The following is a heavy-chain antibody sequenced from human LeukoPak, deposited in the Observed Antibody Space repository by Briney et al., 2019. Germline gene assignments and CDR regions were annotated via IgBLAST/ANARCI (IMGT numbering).Heavy chain of an antibody. CDR2: VNWNGGT. Sequence: GRSLRLSCAASGFTFSGYWMYWVRQAPGKGLEWVSGVNWNGGTGYADSVRGRYTISRDNAKNSLSLQTNSLRAEDTALYYCARGTKSRYYYYGMDVWGQGTTVTVSS. CDR1: GFTFSGYW. J-gene: IGHJ6*02. V-gene: IGHV3-20*04. CDR3: ARGTKSRYYYYGMDV.